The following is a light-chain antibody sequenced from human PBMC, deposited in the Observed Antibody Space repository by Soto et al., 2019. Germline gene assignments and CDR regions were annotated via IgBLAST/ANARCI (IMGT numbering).Light chain of an antibody. CDR1: QSVISTY. CDR2: GAS. CDR3: QQYRDSLYT. J-gene: IGKJ1*01. V-gene: IGKV3-20*01. Sequence: EIVLTQSPCTLSLSPGDRATLSCRASQSVISTYLAWYQQKPGQAPRLLIYGASSRATGIPDRFSGSGSGTDFTLTISRLEPEDFAVYYCQQYRDSLYTFGQGTKVEIK.